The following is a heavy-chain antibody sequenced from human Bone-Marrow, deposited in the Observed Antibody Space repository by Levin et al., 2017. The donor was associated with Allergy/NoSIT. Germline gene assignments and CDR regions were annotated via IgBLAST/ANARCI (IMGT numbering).Heavy chain of an antibody. CDR3: AREAYRGTMVRGVKPRTGWFDP. Sequence: GGSLRLSCAASGFTFSSYWMSWVRQAPGKGLEWVANIKQDGSEKYYVDSVKGRFTISRDNAKNSLYLQMNSLRAEDTAVYYCAREAYRGTMVRGVKPRTGWFDPWGQGTLVTVSS. CDR1: GFTFSSYW. J-gene: IGHJ5*02. V-gene: IGHV3-7*01. CDR2: IKQDGSEK. D-gene: IGHD3-10*01.